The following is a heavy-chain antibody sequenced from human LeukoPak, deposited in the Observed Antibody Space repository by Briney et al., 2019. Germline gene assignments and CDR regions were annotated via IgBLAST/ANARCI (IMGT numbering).Heavy chain of an antibody. Sequence: GGSLRLSCAASGFTFSSYAMSWVRQAPGKGLVWVSHINSDGSSTSYADSVKGRFTISRDNAKNTLYLQMNSLRADDTAVYCCTPRPDYGMDVWGQGTTVTVSS. V-gene: IGHV3-74*01. CDR3: TPRPDYGMDV. CDR1: GFTFSSYA. J-gene: IGHJ6*02. CDR2: INSDGSST.